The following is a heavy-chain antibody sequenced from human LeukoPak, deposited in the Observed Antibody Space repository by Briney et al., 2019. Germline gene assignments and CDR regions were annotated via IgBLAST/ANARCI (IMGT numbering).Heavy chain of an antibody. V-gene: IGHV4-59*01. D-gene: IGHD5-18*01. CDR1: GGSISSYY. CDR2: FYYSGST. CDR3: ARGPGGYSYGYYFDY. Sequence: PSETLSLTCAVFGGSISSYYWSWIRQPPGKGLEWIGFFYYSGSTNYNPSLKSRVTISVTSKNHFSLKLSSVTAADTAVYYCARGPGGYSYGYYFDYWGQGTLVTVSS. J-gene: IGHJ4*02.